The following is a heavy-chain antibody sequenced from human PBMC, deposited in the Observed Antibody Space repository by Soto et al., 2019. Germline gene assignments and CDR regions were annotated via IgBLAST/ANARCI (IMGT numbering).Heavy chain of an antibody. V-gene: IGHV3-23*01. D-gene: IGHD3-3*01. Sequence: PGGSLRLSCAASGFTFSSYAMSWVRQAPGKGLEWVSAISGSGGSTYYADSVKGRFTISRDNSKNTLYLQMNSLRAEDTAVYYCAKCLYYDFWSGPGFDYWGQGTLVTVSS. CDR2: ISGSGGST. CDR3: AKCLYYDFWSGPGFDY. J-gene: IGHJ4*02. CDR1: GFTFSSYA.